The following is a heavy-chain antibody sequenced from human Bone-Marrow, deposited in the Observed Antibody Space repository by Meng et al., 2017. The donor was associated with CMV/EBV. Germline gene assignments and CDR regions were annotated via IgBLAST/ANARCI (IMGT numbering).Heavy chain of an antibody. D-gene: IGHD3-16*01. CDR3: ARDLALPRSEVFDY. J-gene: IGHJ4*02. CDR1: GYTFTGYY. CDR2: ISAYNGNT. Sequence: ASVKVSCKTSGYTFTGYYMHWVRQAPGQGLEWMGWISAYNGNTNYAQKLQGRVTMTTDTSTSTAYMELRSLRSDDTAVYYCARDLALPRSEVFDYWGQGTLVTVSS. V-gene: IGHV1-18*04.